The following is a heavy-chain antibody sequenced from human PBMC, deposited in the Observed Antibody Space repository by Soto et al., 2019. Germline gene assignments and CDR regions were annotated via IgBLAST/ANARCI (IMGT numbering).Heavy chain of an antibody. J-gene: IGHJ6*02. D-gene: IGHD5-18*01. CDR1: GGTFSSYA. CDR3: ARGGVDTAMVTGRYYYGMDV. CDR2: IIPIFGTA. V-gene: IGHV1-69*13. Sequence: ASVKVSCKASGGTFSSYAISWVRQAPGQGLEWMGGIIPIFGTANYAQKFQGRVTITADESTSTAYMELSSLRSEDTAVYYCARGGVDTAMVTGRYYYGMDVWGQGTTVTVSS.